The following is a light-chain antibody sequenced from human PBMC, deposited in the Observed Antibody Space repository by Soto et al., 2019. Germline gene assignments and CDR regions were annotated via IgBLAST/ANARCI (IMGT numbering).Light chain of an antibody. V-gene: IGLV2-14*01. CDR3: SSYTTSSTWV. Sequence: QSALTQPASVSGSPGQSITISCTGTSSDVGGYNYVSWYQKHPSKAPKLMISGVTNRPAGVSNRFSGSKSGNTASLTITGLQAEDEADYYCSSYTTSSTWVFGGGTKLTVL. CDR2: GVT. CDR1: SSDVGGYNY. J-gene: IGLJ3*02.